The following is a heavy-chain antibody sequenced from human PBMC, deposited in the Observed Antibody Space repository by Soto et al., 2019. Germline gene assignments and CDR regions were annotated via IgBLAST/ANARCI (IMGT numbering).Heavy chain of an antibody. V-gene: IGHV3-23*01. J-gene: IGHJ4*02. Sequence: GGSLRLSCAASGFTFSSYAMSWVRQAPGKGLEWVSAISGSGGSTYYADSVKGRFTISRDNSKNTLYLQMNSLRAEDTAVYSCAKDFQVYGDYDSHYFDSWGQGTLVTVSS. D-gene: IGHD4-17*01. CDR2: ISGSGGST. CDR3: AKDFQVYGDYDSHYFDS. CDR1: GFTFSSYA.